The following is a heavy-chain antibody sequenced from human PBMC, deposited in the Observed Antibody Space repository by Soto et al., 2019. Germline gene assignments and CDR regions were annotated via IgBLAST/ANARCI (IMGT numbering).Heavy chain of an antibody. Sequence: GGATRLSCAASGFTFSDYYMSWIRRAPGKGLEWVSYINSSSTYTNYADSVKGRFTISRDNAKNSPYLQMNSLRAEDTAVYYCARIIAAAGGRRYFDLWGRGTLVTVSS. J-gene: IGHJ2*01. D-gene: IGHD6-13*01. CDR1: GFTFSDYY. CDR2: INSSSTYT. CDR3: ARIIAAAGGRRYFDL. V-gene: IGHV3-11*03.